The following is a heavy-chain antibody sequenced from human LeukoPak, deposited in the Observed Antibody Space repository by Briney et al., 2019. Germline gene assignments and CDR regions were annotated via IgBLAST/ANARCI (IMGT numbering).Heavy chain of an antibody. CDR1: GYTFIDYY. Sequence: GASVKVSCKTSGYTFIDYYIHWVRQAPGQGLEWMGRINPNSGDTNYAQKFQGRVTMTRDTSISTAYMELSRLRSDDTAVYYCARGIGFGVVKDGWFDPWGQGTLVTGSS. V-gene: IGHV1-2*06. J-gene: IGHJ5*02. CDR2: INPNSGDT. CDR3: ARGIGFGVVKDGWFDP. D-gene: IGHD3-3*01.